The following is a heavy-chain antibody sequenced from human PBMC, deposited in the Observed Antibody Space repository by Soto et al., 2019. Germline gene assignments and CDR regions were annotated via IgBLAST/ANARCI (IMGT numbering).Heavy chain of an antibody. D-gene: IGHD2-2*01. CDR1: GGSISGYY. CDR3: SRVGCSNSKCYTRGMDV. Sequence: SETLSLTCTVSGGSISGYYWSWVRQPAGKGLEWVGRIYSDGTTNYSPSLKSRVTMSLDTSKDQYSLHLNSVTAADTAVYYCSRVGCSNSKCYTRGMDVWGQGTTVTVSS. J-gene: IGHJ6*02. CDR2: IYSDGTT. V-gene: IGHV4-4*07.